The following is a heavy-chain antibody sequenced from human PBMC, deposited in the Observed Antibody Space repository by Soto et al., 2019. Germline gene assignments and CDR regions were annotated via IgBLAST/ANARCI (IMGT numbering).Heavy chain of an antibody. CDR2: INHRGST. CDR1: GGSFIGYY. D-gene: IGHD3-3*01. J-gene: IGHJ6*02. Sequence: PAETLSLTCAVYGGSFIGYYCILIRHPPVKGLEWIGEINHRGSTNYNPSLKSRVTISVDTSKNQFSLKLSSVTAADTAVYYCARGLRDFWSGYSTVHYGMDVWGQGTTVTVSS. V-gene: IGHV4-34*01. CDR3: ARGLRDFWSGYSTVHYGMDV.